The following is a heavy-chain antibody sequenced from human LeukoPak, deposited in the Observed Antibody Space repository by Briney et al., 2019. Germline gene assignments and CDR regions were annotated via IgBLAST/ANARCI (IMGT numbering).Heavy chain of an antibody. Sequence: SETLSLTCTVSGGSISSHYWSWIRQPPRKGLEWIGYIYYSGSTNYNPSLKSRVTISVDTSKNQFSLKLSSVTAADTAVYYCARGGDGYNSYYFDYWGQGTLVTVSS. CDR2: IYYSGST. V-gene: IGHV4-59*11. CDR3: ARGGDGYNSYYFDY. CDR1: GGSISSHY. J-gene: IGHJ4*02. D-gene: IGHD5-24*01.